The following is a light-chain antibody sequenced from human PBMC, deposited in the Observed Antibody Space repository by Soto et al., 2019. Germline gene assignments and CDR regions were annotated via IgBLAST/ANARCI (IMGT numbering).Light chain of an antibody. Sequence: EFVLTQSPGTLSLSPGERATLSCRASQSVSSNLAWYQQKPGQAPRLLIYGASTRATGIPARFSGSGSGTEFTLTISSLQSEDFAVYYCQQYNNWPPGTFGQGTRLEIK. CDR3: QQYNNWPPGT. CDR1: QSVSSN. J-gene: IGKJ5*01. CDR2: GAS. V-gene: IGKV3D-15*01.